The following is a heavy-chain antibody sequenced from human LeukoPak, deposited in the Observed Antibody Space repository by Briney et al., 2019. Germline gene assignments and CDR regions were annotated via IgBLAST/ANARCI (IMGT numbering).Heavy chain of an antibody. D-gene: IGHD2-2*01. CDR1: GFTFSSYS. CDR3: ARDSASLRGYYGMDV. Sequence: GGSLRLSCAASGFTFSSYSMNWVRQAPGKGLEWVSYISSSSSTIYYAASVKGRFTISRDNAKNSLYLQMNSLRDEDTAVYYCARDSASLRGYYGMDVWGQGTTVTVSS. J-gene: IGHJ6*02. CDR2: ISSSSSTI. V-gene: IGHV3-48*02.